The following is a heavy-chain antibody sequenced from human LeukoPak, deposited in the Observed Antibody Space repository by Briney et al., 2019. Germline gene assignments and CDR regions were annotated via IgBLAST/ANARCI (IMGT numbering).Heavy chain of an antibody. CDR2: ISSSSSYI. CDR3: ARVLVSSSFVLDY. Sequence: PGESLRLSCAASGFTFSSYSMSWVRQAPAEGLEWVSSISSSSSYIYYEDSVKGRFTISRDNAKNSLYLQMNSLRAEDTAVYYCARVLVSSSFVLDYWGQGTLVTVSS. J-gene: IGHJ4*02. D-gene: IGHD6-13*01. V-gene: IGHV3-21*01. CDR1: GFTFSSYS.